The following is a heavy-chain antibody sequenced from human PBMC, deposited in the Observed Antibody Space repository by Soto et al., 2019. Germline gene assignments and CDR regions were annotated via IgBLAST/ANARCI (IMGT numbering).Heavy chain of an antibody. Sequence: PVGSLRLSCAASGFNFSDYYMSWIRQAPGKGLEWVSHTSGSGSNIFYAGSVMGRFTISRDNAKNSLYLQMHSLRAGDTAVYYCAREASYCSSTSCYYFDYWGQGTLVTVS. CDR2: TSGSGSNI. D-gene: IGHD2-2*01. CDR1: GFNFSDYY. J-gene: IGHJ4*02. V-gene: IGHV3-11*01. CDR3: AREASYCSSTSCYYFDY.